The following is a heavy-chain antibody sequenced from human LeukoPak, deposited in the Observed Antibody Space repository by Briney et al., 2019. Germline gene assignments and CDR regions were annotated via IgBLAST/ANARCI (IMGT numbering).Heavy chain of an antibody. CDR3: VRHKSLTDWFDP. CDR2: ICYSGHT. J-gene: IGHJ5*02. Sequence: PSETLSLTCTVSGGSISVSGCRWGWIRQPPGKGLGWIGVICYSGHTHYYPSLKSRVTISVDTSKNQFSLKQTSVTAADTAVYYCVRHKSLTDWFDPWGQGALVTVSS. CDR1: GGSISVSGCR. V-gene: IGHV4-39*01.